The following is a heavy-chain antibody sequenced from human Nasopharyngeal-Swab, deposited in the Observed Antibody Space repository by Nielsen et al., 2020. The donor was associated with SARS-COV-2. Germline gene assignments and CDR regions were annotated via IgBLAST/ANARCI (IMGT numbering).Heavy chain of an antibody. J-gene: IGHJ4*02. Sequence: GGSLRLSCAASGFTFSSYAMHWVRQAPGKGLEWVAVISYDGSNKYYADSVKGRFTISRDNSKNTLYLQMNSLRAEDTAVYYCARDFPGYSSGWLNQINYYFDYWGQGTLVTASS. CDR1: GFTFSSYA. D-gene: IGHD6-19*01. CDR2: ISYDGSNK. CDR3: ARDFPGYSSGWLNQINYYFDY. V-gene: IGHV3-30-3*01.